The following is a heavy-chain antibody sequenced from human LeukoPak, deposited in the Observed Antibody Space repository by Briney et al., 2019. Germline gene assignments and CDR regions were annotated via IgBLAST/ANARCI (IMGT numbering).Heavy chain of an antibody. D-gene: IGHD6-6*01. CDR3: ARRSSRPYYYYGMDV. V-gene: IGHV4-34*01. J-gene: IGHJ6*02. CDR1: GGSFSCDY. Sequence: PSETLSLTCAVYGGSFSCDYWSWIRQPPGKGLEWSGEINHSGSTNYNPSLKSRVTISVDTSKNQFSLKLSSVTAAATAVYYCARRSSRPYYYYGMDVWGQGTTVTVSS. CDR2: INHSGST.